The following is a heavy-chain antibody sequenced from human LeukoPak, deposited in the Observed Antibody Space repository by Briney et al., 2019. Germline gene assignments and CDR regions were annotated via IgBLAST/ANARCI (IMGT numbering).Heavy chain of an antibody. CDR2: ISSSSSYI. D-gene: IGHD3-10*01. J-gene: IGHJ4*02. Sequence: GGSLRLSCAASGFTFRSHSMNWVRQAPGQGLEWVSSISSSSSYIYYADSVKGRFTISRDNAKNSLYLQMNSLRAEDTAVYYCASELWFGELSPGYWGQGTLVTVSS. CDR1: GFTFRSHS. V-gene: IGHV3-21*01. CDR3: ASELWFGELSPGY.